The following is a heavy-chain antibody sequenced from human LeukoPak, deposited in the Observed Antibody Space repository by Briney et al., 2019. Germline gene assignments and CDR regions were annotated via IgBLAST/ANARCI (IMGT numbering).Heavy chain of an antibody. CDR2: IWYDGSNK. CDR3: ARDGGCSGGSCYDY. V-gene: IGHV3-33*01. D-gene: IGHD2-15*01. CDR1: GFTFSSYG. J-gene: IGHJ4*02. Sequence: PGGSLRLSCAASGFTFSSYGMHWDRQSPGKGLEWVAVIWYDGSNKYYADSVKGRFTISRDNSKNTLYLQMNSLRAEDTAVYYCARDGGCSGGSCYDYWGQGTLVTVSS.